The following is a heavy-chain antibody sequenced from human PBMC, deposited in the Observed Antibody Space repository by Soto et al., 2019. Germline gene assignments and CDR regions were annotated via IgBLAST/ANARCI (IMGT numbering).Heavy chain of an antibody. CDR2: IIPIVGTA. V-gene: IGHV1-69*01. Sequence: QVQLVQSGAEVKKPGSSVKVSCKASGGTFSSYAIRWVRQAPGQGLEWMGGIIPIVGTANYAQKFQGRVTITEDEATSTAYRELSRLRSEDTVVYYCARASIVVATDAFDIWGQGAKVTLSS. J-gene: IGHJ3*02. CDR1: GGTFSSYA. CDR3: ARASIVVATDAFDI. D-gene: IGHD1-26*01.